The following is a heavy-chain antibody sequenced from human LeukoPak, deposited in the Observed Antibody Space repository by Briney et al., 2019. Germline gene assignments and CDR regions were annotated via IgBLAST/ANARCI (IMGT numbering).Heavy chain of an antibody. CDR2: IYYSGST. D-gene: IGHD2-2*01. J-gene: IGHJ4*02. Sequence: LRLSCAASGFTVSSNYMSWIRQHPGKGLEWIGYIYYSGSTYYNPSLKSRVTISVDTSKNQFSLKLSSVTAADTAVYYCARGVDIVVVPAAQYYFDYWGQGTLVTVSS. CDR3: ARGVDIVVVPAAQYYFDY. CDR1: GFTVSSNY. V-gene: IGHV4-31*02.